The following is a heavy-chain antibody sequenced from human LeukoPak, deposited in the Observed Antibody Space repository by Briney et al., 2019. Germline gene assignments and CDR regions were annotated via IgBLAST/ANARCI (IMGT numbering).Heavy chain of an antibody. D-gene: IGHD6-19*01. CDR3: ASPSSGYYYFDY. CDR1: GYTFTNYY. CDR2: INPSGGST. J-gene: IGHJ4*02. V-gene: IGHV1-46*01. Sequence: ASVKVSCKASGYTFTNYYIHWVRQAPGQGLECMGIINPSGGSTSYAQKFQGRVTMTRDMSTSTVYMELSSLRSEDTAVYYCASPSSGYYYFDYWGQGTLVTVSS.